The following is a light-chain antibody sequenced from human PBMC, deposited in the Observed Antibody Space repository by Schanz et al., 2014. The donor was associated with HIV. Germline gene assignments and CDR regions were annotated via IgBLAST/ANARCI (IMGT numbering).Light chain of an antibody. Sequence: QSALTQPPSVSGSPGQQVTISCAGSNADVGPYNRVSWYRQSPGPPPKLLIYEVTNRPSGVPDRFSGSKSGNTASLTISGLQAEDEGDYYCSSYTTSNTHVFGSGTKLTVL. CDR3: SSYTTSNTHV. J-gene: IGLJ1*01. V-gene: IGLV2-18*02. CDR2: EVT. CDR1: NADVGPYNR.